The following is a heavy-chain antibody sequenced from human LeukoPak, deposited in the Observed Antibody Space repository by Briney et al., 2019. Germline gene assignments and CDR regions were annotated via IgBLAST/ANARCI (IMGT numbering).Heavy chain of an antibody. CDR3: ARGLNRNDYGDYGY. CDR2: IYHTGST. CDR1: NYSISSGYY. D-gene: IGHD4-17*01. J-gene: IGHJ4*02. Sequence: PSETLSLTCTVSNYSISSGYYWSWIRQPPGKGLEWIGYIYHTGSTSYNPSLKGRVTISVDTSKNQFSLKLSSVTAADTAVYYCARGLNRNDYGDYGYWGQGTLVTVSS. V-gene: IGHV4-61*01.